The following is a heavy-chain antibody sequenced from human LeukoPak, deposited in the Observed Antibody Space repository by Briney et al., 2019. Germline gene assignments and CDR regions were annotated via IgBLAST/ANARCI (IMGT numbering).Heavy chain of an antibody. CDR1: GGTFSSYA. D-gene: IGHD6-13*01. J-gene: IGHJ5*02. Sequence: GASVKVSCEASGGTFSSYAISWVRQAPGQGLEWMGGIIPIFGTANYAQKFQGRVTITADKSTSTAYMELSSLRSEDTAVYYCARVLGSSSRNNWFDPWGQGTLVTVSS. CDR3: ARVLGSSSRNNWFDP. V-gene: IGHV1-69*06. CDR2: IIPIFGTA.